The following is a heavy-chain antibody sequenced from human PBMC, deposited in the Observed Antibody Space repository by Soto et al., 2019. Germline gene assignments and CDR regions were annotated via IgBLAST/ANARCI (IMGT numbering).Heavy chain of an antibody. CDR2: IYYSGST. Sequence: SETLCLTCTFCGGWIMSYYWSCIRQPPGKGLEWIGYIYYSGSTNYNPSLKSRVTISVDTSKNQFSLKLSSVTAADTAVYYCARAPRSLAIFGVVTFDYWGQGTLVTVSS. J-gene: IGHJ4*02. D-gene: IGHD3-3*01. CDR1: GGWIMSYY. CDR3: ARAPRSLAIFGVVTFDY. V-gene: IGHV4-59*01.